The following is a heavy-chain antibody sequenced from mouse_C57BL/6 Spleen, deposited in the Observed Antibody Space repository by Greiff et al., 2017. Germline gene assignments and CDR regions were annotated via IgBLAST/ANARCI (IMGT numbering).Heavy chain of an antibody. CDR2: IDPSDSYT. Sequence: VQLQQPGAELVRPGTSVKLSCKASGYTFTSYWMHWVKQRPGQGLEWIGVIDPSDSYTNYNQKFKGKATLTVDTSSSTAYMQLSSLASEDSAVYYCARSLDYWGQGTTLTVSS. J-gene: IGHJ2*01. V-gene: IGHV1-59*01. CDR3: ARSLDY. CDR1: GYTFTSYW.